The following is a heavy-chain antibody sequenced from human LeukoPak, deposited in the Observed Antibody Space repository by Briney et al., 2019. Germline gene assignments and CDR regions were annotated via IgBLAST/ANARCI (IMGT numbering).Heavy chain of an antibody. J-gene: IGHJ4*02. V-gene: IGHV4-30-4*01. D-gene: IGHD2-8*01. Sequence: SETLSLTCTVSGGFFSSGDYYWSWIRQPPGKGLEWIGYIYYSGSTSYNPSLKSRLIISINTSKNQFSLRLSSVTAADTAVYYCARLYQAFDYWGQGTLVTVSS. CDR3: ARLYQAFDY. CDR2: IYYSGST. CDR1: GGFFSSGDYY.